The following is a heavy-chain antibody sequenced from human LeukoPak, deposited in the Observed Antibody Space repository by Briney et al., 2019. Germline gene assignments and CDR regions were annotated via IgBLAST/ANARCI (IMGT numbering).Heavy chain of an antibody. Sequence: QSGGSLRLSCAASGFTFAMHWVRQAPGKGLEWVTIISYDGSNKYYADSVKGRFTISRDNSKNTLYLQMSSLRTEDTAVYYCAKTGGSGSSPYNYYYMDVWGKGTTVTVSS. V-gene: IGHV3-30*04. CDR2: ISYDGSNK. J-gene: IGHJ6*03. CDR3: AKTGGSGSSPYNYYYMDV. CDR1: GFTFA. D-gene: IGHD3-10*01.